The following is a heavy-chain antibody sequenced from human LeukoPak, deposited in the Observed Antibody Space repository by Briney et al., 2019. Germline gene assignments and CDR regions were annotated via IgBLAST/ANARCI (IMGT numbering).Heavy chain of an antibody. J-gene: IGHJ4*02. D-gene: IGHD3-22*01. CDR2: IYPGDSDT. CDR3: ARQLGVNTFDY. V-gene: IGHV5-51*01. Sequence: GESLKISCQGSGCSFTSYWIGWVRQMPGKGLEWMGIIYPGDSDTRYSPSFQGQVTISADKSITTAYLQWSSLKASDTAIYYCARQLGVNTFDYWGQGTLVTVSS. CDR1: GCSFTSYW.